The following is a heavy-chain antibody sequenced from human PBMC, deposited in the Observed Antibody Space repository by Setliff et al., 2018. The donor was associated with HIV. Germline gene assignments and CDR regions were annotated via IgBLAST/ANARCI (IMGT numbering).Heavy chain of an antibody. V-gene: IGHV4-34*01. CDR3: ARGPPGSSIGWYVGY. J-gene: IGHJ4*02. Sequence: SETLSLTCAVYGGSFSGFYWSWIRQPPGKGLEWIGEINHSGSTNYNPSLKSRVTISVDTSKNQFSLRLSSVIAADTAVYYCARGPPGSSIGWYVGYWGQGTLVTVSS. CDR1: GGSFSGFY. CDR2: INHSGST. D-gene: IGHD6-19*01.